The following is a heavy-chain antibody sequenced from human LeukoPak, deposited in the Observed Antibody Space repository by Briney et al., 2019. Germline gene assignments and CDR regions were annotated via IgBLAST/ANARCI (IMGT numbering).Heavy chain of an antibody. CDR3: AKGPQGD. CDR2: IDSGGGT. CDR1: GFTFSNYA. J-gene: IGHJ4*02. D-gene: IGHD3-16*01. Sequence: GGSLSLSCAASGFTFSNYAMSWVRQAPGKGLQWVSAIDSGGGTYYANSVKGRFTISRDNSKDTLYLQLNSLRAEDTAVYYCAKGPQGDWGQGALVTVSS. V-gene: IGHV3-23*01.